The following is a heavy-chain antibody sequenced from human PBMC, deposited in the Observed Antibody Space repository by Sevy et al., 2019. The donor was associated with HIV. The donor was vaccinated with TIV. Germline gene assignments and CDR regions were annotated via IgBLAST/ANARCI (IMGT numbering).Heavy chain of an antibody. J-gene: IGHJ4*02. CDR1: GFTFGDYA. CDR2: IRSKAYGGTT. D-gene: IGHD3-9*01. Sequence: SLRLSCTASGFTFGDYAMSWFRQAPGKGLEWVGFIRSKAYGGTTEYAASVKGRFTISRDDSKSIAYLQMNSLKTEDTAVYYCTRSHGYYDILTGYLYFDYWGQGTLVTVSS. V-gene: IGHV3-49*03. CDR3: TRSHGYYDILTGYLYFDY.